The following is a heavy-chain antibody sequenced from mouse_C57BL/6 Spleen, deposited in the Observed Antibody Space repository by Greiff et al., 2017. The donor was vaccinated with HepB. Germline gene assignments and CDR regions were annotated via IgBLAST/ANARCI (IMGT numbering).Heavy chain of an antibody. CDR1: GYTFTDYE. D-gene: IGHD2-2*01. J-gene: IGHJ3*01. V-gene: IGHV1-15*01. CDR3: TRDRSGSY. CDR2: IDPETGGT. Sequence: VQLQQSGAELVRPGASVTLSCKASGYTFTDYEMHWVKQTPVHGLEWIGAIDPETGGTAYNQKFKGKAILTADKSSSTAYMELRSLTSEDSAVYYCTRDRSGSYWGQGTLVTVSA.